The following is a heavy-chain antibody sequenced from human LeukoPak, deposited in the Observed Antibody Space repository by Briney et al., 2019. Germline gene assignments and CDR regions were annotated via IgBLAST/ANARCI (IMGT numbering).Heavy chain of an antibody. V-gene: IGHV4-39*07. J-gene: IGHJ4*02. CDR2: IYYSGST. CDR1: GGSISSSSYY. CDR3: ARGRYYFDY. Sequence: SETLSLTCTVPGGSISSSSYYWGWIRQPPGKGLEWIGSIYYSGSTYYNPSLKSRVTISVGTSKNQFSLKLSSVTAADTAVYYCARGRYYFDYWGQGTLVTVSS.